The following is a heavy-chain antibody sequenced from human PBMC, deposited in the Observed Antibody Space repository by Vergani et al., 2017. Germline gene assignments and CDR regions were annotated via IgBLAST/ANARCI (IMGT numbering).Heavy chain of an antibody. CDR2: VDPEDGET. V-gene: IGHV1-69-2*01. CDR3: ATPQTVTTGGMEV. J-gene: IGHJ6*02. CDR1: GYTFTDHY. D-gene: IGHD4-17*01. Sequence: EVQLVQSGAEVKKPGATMNISCKVSGYTFTDHYMHWVKQAPGKGLEWMGLVDPEDGETIYAEKFKGRVTIAAYTSTDTAHLELSSLRSEDTAVYYCATPQTVTTGGMEVWGQGTTVIVSS.